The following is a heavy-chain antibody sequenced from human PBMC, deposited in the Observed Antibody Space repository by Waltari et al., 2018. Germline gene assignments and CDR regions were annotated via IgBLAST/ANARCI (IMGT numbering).Heavy chain of an antibody. CDR1: GGSISSYY. J-gene: IGHJ5*02. V-gene: IGHV4-59*01. D-gene: IGHD2-2*01. CDR2: IYYSGST. CDR3: AREYCSSTSCYGSFDP. Sequence: QVQLQESGPGLVKPSETLSLTCTVSGGSISSYYWSWIRQPPGKGLGWIGYIYYSGSTNYNPSLKSRVTISVDTSKNQFSLKLSSVTAADTAVYYCAREYCSSTSCYGSFDPWGQGTLVTVSS.